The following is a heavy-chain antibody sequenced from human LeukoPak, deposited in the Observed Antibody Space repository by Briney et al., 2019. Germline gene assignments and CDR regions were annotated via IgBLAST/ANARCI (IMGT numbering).Heavy chain of an antibody. D-gene: IGHD4-23*01. CDR2: IYYSGST. CDR1: GGSISSYY. Sequence: SETLSLTCTVSGGSISSYYWSWIRQPPGKGLEWIGYIYYSGSTNYNPSLKSRVTISVDTSKNQFSLKLSSVTAADTAVYYCARDGVGKTYYYYGMDVWGQGTTVTVPS. J-gene: IGHJ6*02. V-gene: IGHV4-59*01. CDR3: ARDGVGKTYYYYGMDV.